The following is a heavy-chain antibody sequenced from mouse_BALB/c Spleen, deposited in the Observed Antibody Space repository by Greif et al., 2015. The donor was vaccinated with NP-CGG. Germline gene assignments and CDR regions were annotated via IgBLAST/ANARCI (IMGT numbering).Heavy chain of an antibody. CDR3: ARYDYDYYAMYY. Sequence: VQLQQSGAELVRPGSSVKISCKASGYAFSSYWMNWVKQRPGQGLEWIGQIYPGDGDTNYNGKFKGKATLTADKSSSTAYMQLSSLTSEDSAVYFCARYDYDYYAMYYWGQGTSVTVSS. V-gene: IGHV1-80*01. CDR2: IYPGDGDT. CDR1: GYAFSSYW. D-gene: IGHD2-4*01. J-gene: IGHJ4*01.